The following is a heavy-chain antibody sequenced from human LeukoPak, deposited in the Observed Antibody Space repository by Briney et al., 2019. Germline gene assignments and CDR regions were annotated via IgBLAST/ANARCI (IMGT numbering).Heavy chain of an antibody. CDR1: GFTFSSYA. CDR3: ARDYGIAVAGTDYYYGMDV. Sequence: GGSLRLSCAASGFTFSSYAMSWVRQAPGKGLEWVSGISGSGGSTYYADSVKGRFTISRDNSKNTLYLQMNSLRAEDTAVYYCARDYGIAVAGTDYYYGMDVWGQGTTVTVSS. D-gene: IGHD6-19*01. V-gene: IGHV3-23*01. CDR2: ISGSGGST. J-gene: IGHJ6*02.